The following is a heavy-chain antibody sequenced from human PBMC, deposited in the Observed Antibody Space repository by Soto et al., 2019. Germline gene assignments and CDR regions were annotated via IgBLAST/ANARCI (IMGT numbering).Heavy chain of an antibody. J-gene: IGHJ4*02. V-gene: IGHV3-21*01. CDR3: VREDGKVGTNSAFDY. D-gene: IGHD1-26*01. Sequence: GGSLRLSCEGPGFTFSTYTMNWVRQAPGKGLEWVSSINGRGNYIYYAESVKGRFTISRDNAKNSLYLQMDRLRAEDTALYYCVREDGKVGTNSAFDYWGLGALVTVSS. CDR2: INGRGNYI. CDR1: GFTFSTYT.